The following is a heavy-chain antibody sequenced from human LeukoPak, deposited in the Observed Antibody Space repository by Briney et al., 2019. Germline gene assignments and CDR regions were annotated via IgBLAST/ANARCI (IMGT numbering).Heavy chain of an antibody. D-gene: IGHD3-10*01. CDR3: ARDNYGSGSYYKC. Sequence: ASVKVSCKASGGTSSSYAISWVRQAPGQGLEWMGWINPNNGGTKYAQKFQGRVTMTRDTSTGTAYMDLSRLRSDDTAVYYCARDNYGSGSYYKCWGQGTLVTVSS. CDR2: INPNNGGT. J-gene: IGHJ4*02. CDR1: GGTSSSYA. V-gene: IGHV1-2*02.